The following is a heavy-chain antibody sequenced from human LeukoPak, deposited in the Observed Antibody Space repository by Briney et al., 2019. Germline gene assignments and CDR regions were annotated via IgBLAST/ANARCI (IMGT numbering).Heavy chain of an antibody. D-gene: IGHD3-22*01. V-gene: IGHV1-46*01. J-gene: IGHJ6*02. CDR2: INPIGGST. CDR1: GYTFTRYY. Sequence: ASVKVSCKASGYTFTRYYMHWVRHAPAQGLEWMGIINPIGGSTSYAQKFQGRVTMTRDTSTSTVYMELSSLRSEDTAVYYCARYYYDSSGYLRGNGMDVWGQGTTVTVSS. CDR3: ARYYYDSSGYLRGNGMDV.